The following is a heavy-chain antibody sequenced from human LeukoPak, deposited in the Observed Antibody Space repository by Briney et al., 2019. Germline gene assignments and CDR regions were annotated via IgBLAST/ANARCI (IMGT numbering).Heavy chain of an antibody. D-gene: IGHD3-16*02. J-gene: IGHJ4*02. V-gene: IGHV4-34*01. CDR1: GGSFSGYY. Sequence: PSETLSLTCADSGGSFSGYYWSWIRQPPGKGLEWIGEINHSGSTNYNPSPKRRVTISGDTTKNQFSLKLSAVTAADTDVYYCARGSYMITLGGVIVPFDYWGQGTLVTVSS. CDR3: ARGSYMITLGGVIVPFDY. CDR2: INHSGST.